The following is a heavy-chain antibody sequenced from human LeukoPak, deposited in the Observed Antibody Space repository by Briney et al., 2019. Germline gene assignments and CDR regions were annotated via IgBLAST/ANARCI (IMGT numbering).Heavy chain of an antibody. CDR1: GFTFSDYA. V-gene: IGHV3-30-3*01. CDR2: ISHDGSIK. CDR3: ARDLGGPYY. J-gene: IGHJ4*02. Sequence: GGSLRLSCAASGFTFSDYAMHWVRQAPGEGLEWVAVISHDGSIKYSADSVKGRFTFSRDNSKNTLYLQMNSLRAEDTAVYYCARDLGGPYYWGQGTLVTVSS.